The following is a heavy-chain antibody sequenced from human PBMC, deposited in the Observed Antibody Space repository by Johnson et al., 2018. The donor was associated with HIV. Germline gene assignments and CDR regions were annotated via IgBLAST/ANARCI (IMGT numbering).Heavy chain of an antibody. V-gene: IGHV3-20*04. J-gene: IGHJ3*02. CDR3: ARVLTPDAFDI. Sequence: VQLVESGGGVVRPGGSLRLSCAASGFTLDDYGMSWVRQAPGKGQEWVSGINWNGGSTGYADSVKGRFTISRDNSKNTLYLQMNSRRAEDTAVYYCARVLTPDAFDIWGQGTMVTVSS. CDR1: GFTLDDYG. CDR2: INWNGGST. D-gene: IGHD2-8*02.